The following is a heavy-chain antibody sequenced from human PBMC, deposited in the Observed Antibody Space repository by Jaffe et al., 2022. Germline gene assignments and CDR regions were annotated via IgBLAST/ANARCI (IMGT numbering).Heavy chain of an antibody. CDR2: IYHSGST. Sequence: QVQLQESGPGLVKPSETLSLTCAVSGYSISSGYYWGWIRQPPGKGLEWIGSIYHSGSTYYNPSLKSRVTISVDTSKNQFSLKLSSVTAADTAVYYCARRGLTKYSSGWYRRGDAFDIWGQGTMVTVSS. V-gene: IGHV4-38-2*01. D-gene: IGHD6-19*01. CDR3: ARRGLTKYSSGWYRRGDAFDI. CDR1: GYSISSGYY. J-gene: IGHJ3*02.